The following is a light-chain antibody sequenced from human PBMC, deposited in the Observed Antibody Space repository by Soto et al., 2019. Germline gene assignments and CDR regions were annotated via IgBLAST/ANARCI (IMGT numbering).Light chain of an antibody. CDR1: SSDVGGYNY. CDR2: EVS. V-gene: IGLV2-14*01. J-gene: IGLJ3*02. Sequence: QSALTQPASVSGSPGQSITISCTGTSSDVGGYNYVSWYQQHPGIAPKLMIYEVSNRPSGVSNRFSGSKSGNTASLTISGLQAEDEADYYCNSYTSSSTWVFGGGTKLTVL. CDR3: NSYTSSSTWV.